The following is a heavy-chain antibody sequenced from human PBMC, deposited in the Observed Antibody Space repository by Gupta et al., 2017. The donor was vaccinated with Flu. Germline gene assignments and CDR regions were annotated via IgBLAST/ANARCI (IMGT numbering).Heavy chain of an antibody. CDR1: GFTFSRYG. CDR3: VRGYRSSWGVFDY. Sequence: QVQLVESGGGVVQPGRSLRLSCAASGFTFSRYGMHWVRQAPGKGLEWVTVIWYDGSNKYYADSVKGRFTISRDNSKNTLYLQMNSLRAEDTAVYYCVRGYRSSWGVFDYWGQGTLVTVSS. J-gene: IGHJ4*02. D-gene: IGHD6-6*01. V-gene: IGHV3-33*01. CDR2: IWYDGSNK.